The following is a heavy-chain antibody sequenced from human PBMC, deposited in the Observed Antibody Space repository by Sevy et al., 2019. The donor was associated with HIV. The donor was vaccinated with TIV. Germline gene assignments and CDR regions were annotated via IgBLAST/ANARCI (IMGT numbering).Heavy chain of an antibody. V-gene: IGHV1-2*06. CDR2: INPNSGGT. CDR1: GYTFTGYY. D-gene: IGHD3-10*01. Sequence: ASVKVSCKASGYTFTGYYMHWVRQAPGQGLEWMGRINPNSGGTNYAQKFQGRVTMTRDTSISTAYMGLSRLRSDDTAVYYCARESLSAEYYYYGMDVWGQGTTVTVSS. CDR3: ARESLSAEYYYYGMDV. J-gene: IGHJ6*02.